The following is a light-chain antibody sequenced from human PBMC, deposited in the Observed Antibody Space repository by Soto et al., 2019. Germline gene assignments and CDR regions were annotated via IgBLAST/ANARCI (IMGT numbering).Light chain of an antibody. Sequence: QSVLTQTPSASGTPGQTVTISCSGSRSNIGNNAVSWYQQFPGTAPKLLIYNNNQRPSWVPDRFSGSKSGTSASLAISGLQSDDEADYYCATWDDSLNARGVFGGGTKLTVL. J-gene: IGLJ3*02. CDR3: ATWDDSLNARGV. CDR1: RSNIGNNA. CDR2: NNN. V-gene: IGLV1-44*01.